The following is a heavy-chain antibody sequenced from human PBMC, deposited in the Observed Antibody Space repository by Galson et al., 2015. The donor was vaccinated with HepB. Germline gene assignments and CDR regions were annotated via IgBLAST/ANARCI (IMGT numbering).Heavy chain of an antibody. J-gene: IGHJ6*02. Sequence: CAIFAYSVSSNSAVWNWIRQSPSRGLEWLGRTYYRSNWRKDYAQFVRSRITINADTSRNQISLQLNSVTPEDTAIYYCAYGVDVWGQGTTVTVSS. CDR3: AYGVDV. CDR2: TYYRSNWRK. CDR1: AYSVSSNSAV. V-gene: IGHV6-1*01.